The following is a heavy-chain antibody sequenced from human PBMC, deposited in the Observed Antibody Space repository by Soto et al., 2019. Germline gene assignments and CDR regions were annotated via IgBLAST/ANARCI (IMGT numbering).Heavy chain of an antibody. J-gene: IGHJ5*02. CDR2: ISSSSSTI. CDR3: ARGYSSWYYNWFDP. D-gene: IGHD6-13*01. Sequence: EVQLVESGGGLVQPGGSLRLSCAASGFTFSSYSMNWVRQAPGKGLEWVSYISSSSSTIYYADSVKGRFTISRDNAKNSLYLQMNSLRDEDTAVYYCARGYSSWYYNWFDPWGQGTLVTVSS. CDR1: GFTFSSYS. V-gene: IGHV3-48*02.